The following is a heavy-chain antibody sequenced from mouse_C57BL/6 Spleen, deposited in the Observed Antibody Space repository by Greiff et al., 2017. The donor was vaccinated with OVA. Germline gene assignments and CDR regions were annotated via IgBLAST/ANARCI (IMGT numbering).Heavy chain of an antibody. CDR1: GFNIKDDY. Sequence: EVQLQQSGAELVRPGASVKLSCTASGFNIKDDYMHWVKQRPEQGLEWIGWIDPENGDTEYASKFQGKATITADTSSNTAYLQLSSLTSEDTAVYYCTTFYGYDESPFDYWGQGTTLTVSS. CDR2: IDPENGDT. D-gene: IGHD2-2*01. CDR3: TTFYGYDESPFDY. V-gene: IGHV14-4*01. J-gene: IGHJ2*01.